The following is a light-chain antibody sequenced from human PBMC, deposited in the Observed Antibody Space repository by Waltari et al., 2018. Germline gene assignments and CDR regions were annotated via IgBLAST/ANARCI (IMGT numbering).Light chain of an antibody. CDR1: QGVGSY. CDR2: DAS. J-gene: IGKJ1*01. V-gene: IGKV3-11*01. Sequence: EIVLTQSPATLSLSPGERATLSCRASQGVGSYFAWYQQRPGPAPRLLISDASNRATGIPARFSGSGSETDFTLTISSLEPEDFAVYYCQQRNTWWTFGQVTKVEIK. CDR3: QQRNTWWT.